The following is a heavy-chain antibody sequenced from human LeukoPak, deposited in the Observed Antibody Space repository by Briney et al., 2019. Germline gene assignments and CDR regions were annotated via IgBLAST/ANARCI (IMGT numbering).Heavy chain of an antibody. V-gene: IGHV6-1*01. Sequence: SQTLSLTCVISGDSVSTNSSWNWIRQSPSRGLEWLGRTYYRSKWYNDYVVSVKGRINISPDTSKNQFSLHLNSVTPEDTAVYYCARRLTQYDCFDPWGQGILVTVSS. D-gene: IGHD2-2*01. CDR1: GDSVSTNSS. J-gene: IGHJ5*02. CDR3: ARRLTQYDCFDP. CDR2: TYYRSKWYN.